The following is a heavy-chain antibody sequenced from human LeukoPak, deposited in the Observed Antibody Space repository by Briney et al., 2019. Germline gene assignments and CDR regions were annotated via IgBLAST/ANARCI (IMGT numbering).Heavy chain of an antibody. V-gene: IGHV3-21*01. Sequence: GGSLRLSCAASGFTFSNAWMSWVRQAPGKGLEWVSFISSSMISIHYADSVQGRFTISRDNARNILYLQMNSLRAEDTAVYYCARVYDVLTGGFDHWGQGALVTVSS. D-gene: IGHD3-9*01. J-gene: IGHJ4*02. CDR2: ISSSMISI. CDR1: GFTFSNAW. CDR3: ARVYDVLTGGFDH.